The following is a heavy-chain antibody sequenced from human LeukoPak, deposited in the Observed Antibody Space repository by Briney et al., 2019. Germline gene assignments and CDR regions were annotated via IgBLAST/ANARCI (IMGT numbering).Heavy chain of an antibody. CDR3: ARGPNVTTRLYFDY. D-gene: IGHD4-11*01. CDR1: GGSFSGYY. CDR2: INHSGST. V-gene: IGHV4-34*01. J-gene: IGHJ4*02. Sequence: SETLSLTCAVYGGSFSGYYWSWIRQPPGKGLEWIGDINHSGSTNYNPSLKSRVTISVDTSKNQFSLKLSSVTAADTAVYYCARGPNVTTRLYFDYWGQGTLVTVSS.